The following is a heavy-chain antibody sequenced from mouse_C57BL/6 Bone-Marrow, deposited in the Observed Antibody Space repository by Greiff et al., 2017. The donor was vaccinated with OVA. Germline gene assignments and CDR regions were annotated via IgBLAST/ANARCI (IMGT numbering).Heavy chain of an antibody. J-gene: IGHJ2*01. V-gene: IGHV6-6*01. D-gene: IGHD1-1*01. Sequence: EVKLVESGGGLVQPGGSMKLSCAASGFTFSDAWMDWVRQSPEKGLEWVAEIRNNANTHATSYAESVRGRFTSSRDDSKSSVYMQMNSLRAESTGIYSCRPNYCGSRYYFDYWGQGTTLTVSS. CDR1: GFTFSDAW. CDR3: RPNYCGSRYYFDY. CDR2: IRNNANTHAT.